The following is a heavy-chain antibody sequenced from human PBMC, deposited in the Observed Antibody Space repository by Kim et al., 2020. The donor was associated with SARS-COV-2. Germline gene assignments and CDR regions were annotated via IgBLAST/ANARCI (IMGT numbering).Heavy chain of an antibody. CDR3: ARVKGGHYSETADY. CDR1: GFTFSSYS. CDR2: ISSSSSYI. Sequence: GGSLRLSCAASGFTFSSYSMNWVRQAPGKGLEWVSSISSSSSYIYYADSVKGRFTISRDNAKNSLYLQMNSLRAEDTAVYYCARVKGGHYSETADYWGQGTLVTVSS. J-gene: IGHJ4*02. V-gene: IGHV3-21*01. D-gene: IGHD2-21*01.